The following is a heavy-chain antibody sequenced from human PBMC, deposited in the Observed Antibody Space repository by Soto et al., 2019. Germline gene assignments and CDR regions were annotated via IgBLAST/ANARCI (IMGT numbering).Heavy chain of an antibody. CDR1: GASSSSYY. CDR3: ARSFCRDAVRCNWFDP. CDR2: MNDFGRT. V-gene: IGHV4-59*01. Sequence: QVQLQESGPGLVKSSETLSLTCTVSGASSSSYYWSWIRQPPGKGLEWIGYMNDFGRTIYNPSLKRRVTISLDTSKNQFCLKLTSVIAADTAVYYCARSFCRDAVRCNWFDPWGQGTLVTVSS. J-gene: IGHJ5*02. D-gene: IGHD2-8*01.